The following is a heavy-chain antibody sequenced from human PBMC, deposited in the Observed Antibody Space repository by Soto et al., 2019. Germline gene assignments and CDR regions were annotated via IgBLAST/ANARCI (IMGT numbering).Heavy chain of an antibody. D-gene: IGHD6-6*01. J-gene: IGHJ6*03. CDR1: GFTFSSYG. CDR2: ISYDGSNK. V-gene: IGHV3-30*18. CDR3: AKDFEKAYSSSSGWYYYYYMDV. Sequence: GGSLRLSCAASGFTFSSYGMHWVRQAPGKGLEWVAVISYDGSNKYYADSVKGRFTISRDNSKNTLYLQMNSLRAEDTAVYYCAKDFEKAYSSSSGWYYYYYMDVWGKGTTVTVSS.